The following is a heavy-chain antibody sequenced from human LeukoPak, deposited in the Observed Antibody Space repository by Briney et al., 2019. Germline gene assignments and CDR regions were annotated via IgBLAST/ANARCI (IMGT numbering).Heavy chain of an antibody. V-gene: IGHV1-18*01. CDR1: GYTFTSYG. J-gene: IGHJ4*02. CDR3: ARGLDYYDSSGYYPPDY. D-gene: IGHD3-22*01. Sequence: GASVKVSCKASGYTFTSYGISWVRQAPGQGLEWMGWISAYNGNTNYAQKLQGRVTMTTDTSTSTAYMELRSLRSDDTAVYYCARGLDYYDSSGYYPPDYWGQGTLVTVSS. CDR2: ISAYNGNT.